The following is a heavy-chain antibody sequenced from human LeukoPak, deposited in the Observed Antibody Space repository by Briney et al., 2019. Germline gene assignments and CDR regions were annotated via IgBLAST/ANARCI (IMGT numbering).Heavy chain of an antibody. Sequence: SETLSLTCAVYGGSFSGYYWSWIRQPPGKGLEWIGEINHSGSTNYNPSLKSRVTISVDTSKNQFSLKLSSVTAADTAVYYCARGVVVPAAIRGNWFDPWGQGTLVTVSS. D-gene: IGHD2-2*02. CDR1: GGSFSGYY. CDR2: INHSGST. J-gene: IGHJ5*02. CDR3: ARGVVVPAAIRGNWFDP. V-gene: IGHV4-34*01.